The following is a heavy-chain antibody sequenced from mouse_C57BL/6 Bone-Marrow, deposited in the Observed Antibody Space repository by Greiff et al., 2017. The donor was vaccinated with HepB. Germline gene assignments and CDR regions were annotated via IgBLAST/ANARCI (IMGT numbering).Heavy chain of an antibody. Sequence: VKLQQSGAELARPGASVKMSCKASGYTFTSYTMHWVKQRPGQGLEWIGYINPSSGYTKYNQKFKDKATLTADKSSSTAYMQLSSLTSEDSVVYYCARGVLRYFDYWGQGTTLTVSS. CDR2: INPSSGYT. D-gene: IGHD1-1*01. V-gene: IGHV1-4*01. J-gene: IGHJ2*01. CDR3: ARGVLRYFDY. CDR1: GYTFTSYT.